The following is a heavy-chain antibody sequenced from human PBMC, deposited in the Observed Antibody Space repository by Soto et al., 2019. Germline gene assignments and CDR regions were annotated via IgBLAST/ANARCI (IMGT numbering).Heavy chain of an antibody. Sequence: QLVQSGAAVKEPGESLKIACKGSGFSFTTYWIAWVRQMPGKGLEWMGIIYHGDSKTTYSPSLQGQVTISDDKSNSTADMQWSSLKASDTAMYYCARDLDYGGNPEASHVWGQGTMVTVSS. CDR3: ARDLDYGGNPEASHV. CDR2: IYHGDSKT. V-gene: IGHV5-51*03. CDR1: GFSFTTYW. J-gene: IGHJ3*01. D-gene: IGHD4-17*01.